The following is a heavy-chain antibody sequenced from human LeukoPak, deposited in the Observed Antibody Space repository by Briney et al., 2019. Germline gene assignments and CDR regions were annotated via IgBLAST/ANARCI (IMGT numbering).Heavy chain of an antibody. CDR2: IYPGDSDT. V-gene: IGHV5-51*01. CDR1: GYSFTSYW. J-gene: IGHJ4*02. Sequence: GASLKISCKGSGYSFTSYWIGWVRQMPGKGLEWMGIIYPGDSDTSYSPPSQGQVTISADKSISTAYLQWSSLKASDTALYYGVRGTTVTTLDYWGQGTLVTVSS. D-gene: IGHD4-17*01. CDR3: VRGTTVTTLDY.